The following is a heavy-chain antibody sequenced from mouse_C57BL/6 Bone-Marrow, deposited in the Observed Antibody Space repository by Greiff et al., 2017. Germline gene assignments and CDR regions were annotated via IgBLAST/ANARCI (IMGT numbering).Heavy chain of an antibody. J-gene: IGHJ2*01. Sequence: QVQLQQPGAELVMPGASVKLSCKASGYTFTSYWMHWVKQRPGQGLEWIGEIDPSDSYTNYNQKFKGKSTLTVDKSSSTAYMQLISLTSEDSAVYYCARATTDYWGQGTTLTVSS. CDR3: ARATTDY. CDR2: IDPSDSYT. CDR1: GYTFTSYW. D-gene: IGHD2-12*01. V-gene: IGHV1-69*01.